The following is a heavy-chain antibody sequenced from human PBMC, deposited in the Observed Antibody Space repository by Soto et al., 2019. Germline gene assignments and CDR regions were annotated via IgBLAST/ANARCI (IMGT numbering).Heavy chain of an antibody. CDR1: GFTVSSNY. Sequence: GGSLRLSCAAAGFTVSSNYMSWVRQAPGKGLEWVSVIYSGGSTYYADSVKGRFTISRDNSKSIAYLQMNSLKTEDTAVYYCTRESMVGATGGGYYYYYYGMDIWGQGTTVTVSS. J-gene: IGHJ6*02. CDR3: TRESMVGATGGGYYYYYYGMDI. CDR2: IYSGGST. V-gene: IGHV3-66*01. D-gene: IGHD1-26*01.